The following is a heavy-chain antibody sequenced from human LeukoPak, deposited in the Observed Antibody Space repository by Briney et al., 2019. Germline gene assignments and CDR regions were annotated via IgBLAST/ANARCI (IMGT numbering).Heavy chain of an antibody. CDR1: GGSISISY. V-gene: IGHV4-59*12. D-gene: IGHD3-22*01. Sequence: PSETLSLTCTVSGGSISISYWSWIRQPPGKGLEWLGYIHYSGSRRYNPYLKRRITVSVDMSKNQFSLKLSSVTAEDTAFYYCARDDHFITMNIGERAFDIWGRGTMVTVSS. CDR2: IHYSGSR. CDR3: ARDDHFITMNIGERAFDI. J-gene: IGHJ3*02.